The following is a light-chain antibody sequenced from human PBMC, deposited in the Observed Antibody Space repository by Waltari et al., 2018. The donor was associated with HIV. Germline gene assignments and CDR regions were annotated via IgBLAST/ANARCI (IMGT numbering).Light chain of an antibody. CDR1: TTAIGGYSF. Sequence: SALTQPAPLPGSPGQSIPISCTGTTTAIGGYSFFSCYQQHPREAPKPLIYNVNSRPSGVSPRFSGSKSGNTASLTISGLQAEDEADYYCASYTSTTTLEGVFGGGTKVTVL. V-gene: IGLV2-14*03. CDR2: NVN. CDR3: ASYTSTTTLEGV. J-gene: IGLJ3*02.